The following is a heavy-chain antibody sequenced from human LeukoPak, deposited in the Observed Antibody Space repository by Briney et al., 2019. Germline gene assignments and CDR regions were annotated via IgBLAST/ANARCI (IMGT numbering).Heavy chain of an antibody. CDR2: MDKSGST. CDR3: ARDYSKGGGFNF. V-gene: IGHV4-59*01. J-gene: IGHJ4*02. Sequence: SETLSLTCTVSGGSISGFYWSWIRQPPGKGLEWIGYMDKSGSTTYNPSLQSRVTISVDTSKNQFSLKLSPVTAADTAVYYCARDYSKGGGFNFWGQGTLVTVSS. D-gene: IGHD4-11*01. CDR1: GGSISGFY.